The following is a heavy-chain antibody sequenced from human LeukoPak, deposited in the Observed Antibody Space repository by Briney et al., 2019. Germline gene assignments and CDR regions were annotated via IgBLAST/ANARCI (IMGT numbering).Heavy chain of an antibody. CDR3: AAVPESYYTVYYFNY. CDR2: INHSGST. D-gene: IGHD3-10*01. Sequence: SETLSLTCAVYGGSFSDYYWSWIRQPPGKGLEWIAEINHSGSTKYNPSLKSRVTISVDTSKNQFSLKLASVTAADTAVYYCAAVPESYYTVYYFNYWGQGTLVTVSS. V-gene: IGHV4-34*01. J-gene: IGHJ4*02. CDR1: GGSFSDYY.